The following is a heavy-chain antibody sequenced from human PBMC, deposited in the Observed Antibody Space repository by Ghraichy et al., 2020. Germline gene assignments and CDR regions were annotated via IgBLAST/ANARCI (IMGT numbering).Heavy chain of an antibody. V-gene: IGHV3-64D*06. J-gene: IGHJ4*02. CDR3: VKGGDSSSWSLFDY. Sequence: GGSLRLSCSASGFTFSSYSMHWVRQAPGKGLEYVSAISSNGGSTYYAASVKGRFTISRDNSKTTLSLQMSSLRAEDTAVYYCVKGGDSSSWSLFDYWGQGTLVTVSS. D-gene: IGHD6-13*01. CDR2: ISSNGGST. CDR1: GFTFSSYS.